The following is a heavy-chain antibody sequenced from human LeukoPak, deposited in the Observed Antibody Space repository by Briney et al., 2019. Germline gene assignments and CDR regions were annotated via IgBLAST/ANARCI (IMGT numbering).Heavy chain of an antibody. Sequence: GESLKISCQGSGYRFTSYWIGWVRQLPGKGLEWMGIIYPGDSDTRYSPSFQGQVTISADKSISTAYLQWSSLKASDTAMYYCARQKGRYYDILTGYYSDYYYGMDVWGKGTTVTVSS. CDR3: ARQKGRYYDILTGYYSDYYYGMDV. CDR2: IYPGDSDT. V-gene: IGHV5-51*01. D-gene: IGHD3-9*01. CDR1: GYRFTSYW. J-gene: IGHJ6*04.